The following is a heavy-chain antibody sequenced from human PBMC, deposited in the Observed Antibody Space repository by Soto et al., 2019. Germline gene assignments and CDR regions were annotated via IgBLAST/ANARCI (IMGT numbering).Heavy chain of an antibody. Sequence: GASVTVSCKVSGYTLTELSMHWVRQAPGKGLEWMGGFDPEDGETIYAQKFQGRVTMTEDTSTDTAYMELSSLRSEDTAVYYCAPLIPGYSSGWYYHYWGQGTLATVSS. CDR1: GYTLTELS. CDR3: APLIPGYSSGWYYHY. V-gene: IGHV1-24*01. CDR2: FDPEDGET. D-gene: IGHD6-19*01. J-gene: IGHJ4*02.